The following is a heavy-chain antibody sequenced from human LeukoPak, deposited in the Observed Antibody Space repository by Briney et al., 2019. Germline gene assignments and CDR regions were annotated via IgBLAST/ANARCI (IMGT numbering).Heavy chain of an antibody. Sequence: SVTVSCKTSGYSFTNYGVIWMRQPTAQGIDGMGWMNTNSRNTGYAKKFQGRVTMTRYTSIRTADMELGSLKSEDTAVYYCARVPHKLGDYWGQGTMVTVSS. CDR3: ARVPHKLGDY. J-gene: IGHJ4*02. D-gene: IGHD2-21*01. V-gene: IGHV1-8*02. CDR1: GYSFTNYG. CDR2: MNTNSRNT.